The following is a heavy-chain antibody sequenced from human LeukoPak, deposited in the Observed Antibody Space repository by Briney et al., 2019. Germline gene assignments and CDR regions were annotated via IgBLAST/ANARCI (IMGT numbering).Heavy chain of an antibody. Sequence: PSETLSLTCAVSGGSISSGGYSWNWIRQPPGKGLEWIGYIYYSGSTNYNPSLESRVTISVDTSKNQFSLKLSSVTAADTAVYYCARGITFGGVIVNPSYYYGMDVWGQGTTVTVSS. CDR2: IYYSGST. V-gene: IGHV4-61*08. CDR3: ARGITFGGVIVNPSYYYGMDV. J-gene: IGHJ6*02. CDR1: GGSISSGGYS. D-gene: IGHD3-16*02.